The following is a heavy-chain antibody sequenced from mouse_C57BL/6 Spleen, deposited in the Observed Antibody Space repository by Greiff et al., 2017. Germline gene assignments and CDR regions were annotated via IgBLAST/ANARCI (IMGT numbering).Heavy chain of an antibody. Sequence: VQLQQSGAELVRPGASVTLSCKASGYTFTDYEMHWVKQTPVHGLEWIGAIYPETGGTAYNQKFKGKAILTADKSSSTAYMELRSLTSEDSAVYAGTRGGDDYEHYAMDYWGQGTSVTVSS. CDR1: GYTFTDYE. CDR3: TRGGDDYEHYAMDY. V-gene: IGHV1-15*01. J-gene: IGHJ4*01. D-gene: IGHD2-4*01. CDR2: IYPETGGT.